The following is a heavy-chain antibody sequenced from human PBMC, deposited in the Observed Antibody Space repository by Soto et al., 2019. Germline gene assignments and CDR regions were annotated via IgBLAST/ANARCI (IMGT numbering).Heavy chain of an antibody. CDR2: ISVYTGNT. Sequence: QVQLVQSGGEVTKPGASVKVSCKSSGYTFTSYGFSWVRQAPGRGLEWLGWISVYTGNTKQAQKFQDRVTLTTEASTSTADLELRNLRSDDTAVYYCARDRCTIDKCYTHHFDVWGQGTTVTVSS. J-gene: IGHJ6*02. D-gene: IGHD2-8*01. CDR1: GYTFTSYG. CDR3: ARDRCTIDKCYTHHFDV. V-gene: IGHV1-18*04.